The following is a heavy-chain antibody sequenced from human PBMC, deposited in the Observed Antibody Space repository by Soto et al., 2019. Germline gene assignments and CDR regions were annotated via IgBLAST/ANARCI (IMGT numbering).Heavy chain of an antibody. D-gene: IGHD4-17*01. J-gene: IGHJ3*02. V-gene: IGHV4-59*01. Sequence: SETLSLTCTVSGGSISSYYWSWIRQPPGKGLEWIGYIYYSGSTNYNPSLKSRVTISVDTSKNQFSLKVSSVTAADTAVYYWARDYGDYAFDAFDRSGQGTSVTVAS. CDR1: GGSISSYY. CDR3: ARDYGDYAFDAFDR. CDR2: IYYSGST.